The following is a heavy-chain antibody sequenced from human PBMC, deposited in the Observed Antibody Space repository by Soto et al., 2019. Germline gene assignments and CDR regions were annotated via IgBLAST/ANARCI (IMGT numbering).Heavy chain of an antibody. CDR1: GYIFTNYA. CDR2: INAGNGNT. CDR3: ARGDYYDIHDY. V-gene: IGHV1-3*01. Sequence: QVQLVQSGAEVKKPGASVKVSCKASGYIFTNYAIHWVRQAPGQRLEWMGWINAGNGNTKYSQKFQGRVTITRDTSASTAYMELSSLRSEDTAVYYCARGDYYDIHDYWGQGPLVTVSS. D-gene: IGHD3-22*01. J-gene: IGHJ4*02.